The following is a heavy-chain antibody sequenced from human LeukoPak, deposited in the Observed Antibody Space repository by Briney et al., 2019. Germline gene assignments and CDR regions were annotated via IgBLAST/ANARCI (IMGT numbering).Heavy chain of an antibody. CDR1: GGSISSSNYY. Sequence: PSETLSLTCIVPGGSISSSNYYWAWIRQPPGKGLEWIGTFYSGGSAYYNPSLTSRVSISKDTSYNQFSLRLYSVTAGDTAVYYCARKQGGTMYDVWGQGTQVTVSS. CDR2: FYSGGSA. CDR3: ARKQGGTMYDV. J-gene: IGHJ4*02. V-gene: IGHV4-39*07. D-gene: IGHD1-7*01.